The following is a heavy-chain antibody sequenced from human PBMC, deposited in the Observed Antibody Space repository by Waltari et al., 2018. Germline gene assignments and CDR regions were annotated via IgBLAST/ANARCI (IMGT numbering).Heavy chain of an antibody. CDR1: GFTFNGYS. CDR2: ISSGSSTI. CDR3: ARGGNCNSTTCHGSSAFDI. Sequence: EVSLVESGGDLVQPGESLRLSCAASGFTFNGYSRIWLRQAPGKGLEWLSYISSGSSTIFYGDSVKGRFTISRDNAKNSLYLRMNSLRAEDTAVYYCARGGNCNSTTCHGSSAFDIWGQGTVVTVSS. J-gene: IGHJ3*02. D-gene: IGHD2-2*01. V-gene: IGHV3-48*01.